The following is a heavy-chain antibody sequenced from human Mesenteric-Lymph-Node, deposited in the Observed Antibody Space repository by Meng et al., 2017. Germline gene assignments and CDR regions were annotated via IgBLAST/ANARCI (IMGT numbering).Heavy chain of an antibody. V-gene: IGHV1-69*06. J-gene: IGHJ4*02. CDR1: GGTFSSYA. Sequence: KISCKASGGTFSSYAISWVRQAPGQGLEWMGGIIPIFGTANYAQKFQGRVTITADKSTSTAYMELSSLRSEDTAVYYCASRARGYSYGYGGLDYWGQGTLVTVSS. CDR2: IIPIFGTA. D-gene: IGHD5-18*01. CDR3: ASRARGYSYGYGGLDY.